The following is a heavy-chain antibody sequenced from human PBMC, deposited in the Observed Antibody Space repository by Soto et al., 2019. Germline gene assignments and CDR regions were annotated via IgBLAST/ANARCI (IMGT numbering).Heavy chain of an antibody. D-gene: IGHD5-18*01. CDR3: ARHLLLTGYNYGSPLVPNHPYDDY. Sequence: QLQLQESGPGLVKPSETLSLTCTVSGGSISSSSYYWGWIRQPPGKGLEWIGSIYYSGSTYYNPSLKSRVTISVDTSKNQFSLKLSSVTAADTAVYYCARHLLLTGYNYGSPLVPNHPYDDYWGQGTLVTVSS. V-gene: IGHV4-39*01. CDR1: GGSISSSSYY. J-gene: IGHJ4*02. CDR2: IYYSGST.